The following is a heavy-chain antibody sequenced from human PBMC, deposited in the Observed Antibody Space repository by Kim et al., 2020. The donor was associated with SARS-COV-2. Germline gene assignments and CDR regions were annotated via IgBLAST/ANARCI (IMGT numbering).Heavy chain of an antibody. Sequence: GGSLRLSCAASGFTFSSYAMSWVRQAPGKGLEWVSAISGSGGSTYYADSVKGRFTISRDNSKNTLYLQMNSLRAEDTAVYYCAKDTGSIFGVVIMPSNYYYGMDVWGQGTTVTVSS. CDR3: AKDTGSIFGVVIMPSNYYYGMDV. CDR2: ISGSGGST. D-gene: IGHD3-3*01. V-gene: IGHV3-23*01. J-gene: IGHJ6*02. CDR1: GFTFSSYA.